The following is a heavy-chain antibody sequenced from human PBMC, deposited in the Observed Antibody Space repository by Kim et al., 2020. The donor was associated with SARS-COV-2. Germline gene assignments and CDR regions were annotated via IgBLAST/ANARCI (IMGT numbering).Heavy chain of an antibody. V-gene: IGHV7-4-1*02. CDR1: GYTFTSYA. D-gene: IGHD3-22*01. CDR2: INTNTGNP. J-gene: IGHJ6*02. Sequence: ASVKVSCKASGYTFTSYAMNWVRQAPGQGLEWMGWINTNTGNPTYAQGFTGRFVFSLDTSVSTAYLQISSLKAEDTAVYYCARDIVVITYYYGMDVWGQGTTVTVSS. CDR3: ARDIVVITYYYGMDV.